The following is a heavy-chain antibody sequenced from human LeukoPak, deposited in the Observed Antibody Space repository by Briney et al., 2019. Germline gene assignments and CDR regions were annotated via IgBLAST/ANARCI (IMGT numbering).Heavy chain of an antibody. CDR3: ARDSLSLDYFDY. CDR2: INSDGSST. Sequence: GGSLRLSCAASGFTFSSYWMHWVRQAPGKGLVWVSRINSDGSSTSYADSVKGRFTISRDNSKNTLYLQMNSLRAEDTAVYYCARDSLSLDYFDYWGQGTLVTVSS. V-gene: IGHV3-74*01. D-gene: IGHD3-10*01. CDR1: GFTFSSYW. J-gene: IGHJ4*02.